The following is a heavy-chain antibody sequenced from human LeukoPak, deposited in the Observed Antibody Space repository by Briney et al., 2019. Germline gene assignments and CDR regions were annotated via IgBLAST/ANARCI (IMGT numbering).Heavy chain of an antibody. CDR3: ARDGRDCSSTSCYTPWYYYYGMDV. J-gene: IGHJ6*02. Sequence: ASVKVSCKASGYTFTSYDINWVRQATGQGLEWMGWMNPNSGNTGYAQKFQGRVTMTRNTSISTAYMELSSLRSEDTAVYYCARDGRDCSSTSCYTPWYYYYGMDVWGQGTTVTVSS. D-gene: IGHD2-2*02. CDR1: GYTFTSYD. CDR2: MNPNSGNT. V-gene: IGHV1-8*01.